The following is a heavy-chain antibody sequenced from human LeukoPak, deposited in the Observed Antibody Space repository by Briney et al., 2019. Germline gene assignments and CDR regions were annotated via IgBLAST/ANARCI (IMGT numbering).Heavy chain of an antibody. J-gene: IGHJ5*02. D-gene: IGHD2-8*01. CDR3: ARRYCTDGVCYLVS. CDR2: IYYSGGT. V-gene: IGHV4-61*01. Sequence: PSETLSLTCTVSGGSVSSGSYYWSWIRQPPGKGLEWIGFIYYSGGTNYNPSLKSRVTISIDTSNNQFSLKLSSVTAADTAVYYCARRYCTDGVCYLVSWGQGTLVTVSS. CDR1: GGSVSSGSYY.